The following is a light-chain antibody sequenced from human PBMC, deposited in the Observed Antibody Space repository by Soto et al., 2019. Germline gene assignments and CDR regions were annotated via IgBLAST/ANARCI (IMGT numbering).Light chain of an antibody. CDR2: QDS. CDR3: QAWDSSTVV. V-gene: IGLV3-1*01. Sequence: VLTQPRSVSVSPGQTASITCSGDKLGDKYACWYQQKPGQSPVLVIYQDSKRPSGIPERFSGSNSGNTATLTISGTQAMDEADYYCQAWDSSTVVFGGGTQLTVL. J-gene: IGLJ2*01. CDR1: KLGDKY.